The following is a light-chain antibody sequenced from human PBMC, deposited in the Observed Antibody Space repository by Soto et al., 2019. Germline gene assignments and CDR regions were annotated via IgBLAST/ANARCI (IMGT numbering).Light chain of an antibody. CDR1: QSVSTRS. CDR2: GAS. Sequence: EIVLTQSPGTLSLSPGERATLSCRASQSVSTRSLAWYQQKPGQAPRLLISGASSRAADIPDRFSGSGSGTDFPLTINRLETEDFAGYYCQQYDSSPRTFGQGTKVE. V-gene: IGKV3-20*01. CDR3: QQYDSSPRT. J-gene: IGKJ1*01.